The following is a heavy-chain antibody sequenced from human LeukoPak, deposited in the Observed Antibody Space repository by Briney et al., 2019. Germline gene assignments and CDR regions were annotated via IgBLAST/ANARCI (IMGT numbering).Heavy chain of an antibody. D-gene: IGHD4-11*01. Sequence: GGSLRLSCTASGFTFSSYWMTWVRQAPGKGPEWVSSISSSSSYIYYADSVKGRFTISRDNAKNSVYLQMNSLRAEDTAVYYCARADYSNYYMDVWGKGTTVTISS. V-gene: IGHV3-21*01. CDR3: ARADYSNYYMDV. CDR2: ISSSSSYI. J-gene: IGHJ6*03. CDR1: GFTFSSYW.